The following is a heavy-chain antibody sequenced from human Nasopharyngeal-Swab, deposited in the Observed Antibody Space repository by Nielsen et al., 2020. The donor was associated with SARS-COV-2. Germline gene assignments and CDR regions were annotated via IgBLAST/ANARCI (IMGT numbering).Heavy chain of an antibody. CDR1: GFTFNNYN. V-gene: IGHV3-21*01. CDR3: ARDGLDYDFWSAYFMDV. J-gene: IGHJ6*02. CDR2: ISSSSSYI. Sequence: GESLKISCAASGFTFNNYNFNWVRQAPGKGLEWVSSISSSSSYIYYADSVKGRFTISRDNAKHSLYPQMNSLRAEDTAVYYCARDGLDYDFWSAYFMDVWGQGTTVTVSS. D-gene: IGHD3-3*01.